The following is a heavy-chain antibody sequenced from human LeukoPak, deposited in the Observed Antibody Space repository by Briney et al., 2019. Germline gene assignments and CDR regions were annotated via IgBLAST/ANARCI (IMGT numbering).Heavy chain of an antibody. CDR2: ISSSSSYI. Sequence: GGSLRLSWAASGFTFSSYSMNWVRQAPGKGLEWVSSISSSSSYIYYADSVRGRFTISRDNSQNTLYQQMNSLRAEDTAVYYCAKRTGVTELHFDHWGQGTLVTVSS. V-gene: IGHV3-21*04. CDR1: GFTFSSYS. CDR3: AKRTGVTELHFDH. D-gene: IGHD1-7*01. J-gene: IGHJ4*02.